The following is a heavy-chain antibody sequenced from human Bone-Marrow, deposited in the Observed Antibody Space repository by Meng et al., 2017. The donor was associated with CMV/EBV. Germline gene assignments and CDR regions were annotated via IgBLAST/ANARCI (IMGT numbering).Heavy chain of an antibody. CDR3: ARDSPRTSYCSSTSCYFDY. D-gene: IGHD2-2*01. CDR2: ISSSSSTI. Sequence: GESLKISCAASGFTFSSYSMNWVRQAPGKGLEWVSYISSSSSTIYYADSVKGRFTISRDNAKNSLYLQMNSLRAEDTAVYYCARDSPRTSYCSSTSCYFDYWGPGTLVTGSS. CDR1: GFTFSSYS. V-gene: IGHV3-48*04. J-gene: IGHJ4*02.